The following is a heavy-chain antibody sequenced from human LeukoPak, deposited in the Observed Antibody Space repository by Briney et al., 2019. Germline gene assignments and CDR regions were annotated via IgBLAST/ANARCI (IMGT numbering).Heavy chain of an antibody. CDR3: ASRRCNGGSCYPGY. CDR2: MNPNSGNT. V-gene: IGHV1-8*01. D-gene: IGHD2-15*01. Sequence: GASVKVSCKASGYTFTSYDINWVRQATGQGLEWMGWMNPNSGNTGYAQKFQGRVGMTRNTSTSTAYMELSSLRSEDTAIYYCASRRCNGGSCYPGYWGQGTLVTVSS. J-gene: IGHJ4*02. CDR1: GYTFTSYD.